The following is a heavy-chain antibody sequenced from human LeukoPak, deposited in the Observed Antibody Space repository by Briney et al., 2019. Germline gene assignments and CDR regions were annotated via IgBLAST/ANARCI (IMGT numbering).Heavy chain of an antibody. CDR2: INPNSGGT. CDR3: ARAKSIADQFDY. J-gene: IGHJ4*02. Sequence: EASVKVSCKASGYTFTGYYMHWVRQAPGQGLEWMGWINPNSGGTNYAQKFQGRVTMTRDTSISTAYMELSRLRSDDTAVYYCARAKSIADQFDYWGQGTLVTVSS. CDR1: GYTFTGYY. V-gene: IGHV1-2*02. D-gene: IGHD6-6*01.